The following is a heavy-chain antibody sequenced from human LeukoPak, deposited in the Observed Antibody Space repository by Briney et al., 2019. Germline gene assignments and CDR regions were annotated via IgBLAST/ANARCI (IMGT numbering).Heavy chain of an antibody. D-gene: IGHD6-13*01. CDR3: ARDLSSSKDY. Sequence: GASVKVSCKASGYTFTGYYMHWVRQAPGQGLEWMGRINPNSGDTNFAQKFQGRVTMTRDTSTSTVYMELSSLRSEDTAVYYCARDLSSSKDYWGQGTLVTVSS. J-gene: IGHJ4*02. CDR2: INPNSGDT. V-gene: IGHV1-2*06. CDR1: GYTFTGYY.